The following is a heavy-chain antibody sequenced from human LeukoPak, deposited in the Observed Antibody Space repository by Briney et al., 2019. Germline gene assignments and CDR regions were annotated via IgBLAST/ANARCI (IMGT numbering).Heavy chain of an antibody. CDR3: ARGNCSSTSCLYYYYGMDV. CDR2: TYYRSKWYN. CDR1: GDSVSSNSAA. V-gene: IGHV6-1*01. J-gene: IGHJ6*04. Sequence: SQTLSLTCAISGDSVSSNSAAWNWIRQSPSRGLEWLGRTYYRSKWYNDYAVSVKSRITINPDTSKNQFSLQLNSVTPEDTAVYYCARGNCSSTSCLYYYYGMDVWGKGTTVTVTS. D-gene: IGHD2-2*01.